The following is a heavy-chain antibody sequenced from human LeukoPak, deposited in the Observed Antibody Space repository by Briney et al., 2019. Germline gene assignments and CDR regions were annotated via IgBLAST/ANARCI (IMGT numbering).Heavy chain of an antibody. CDR2: INPNSGGT. J-gene: IGHJ4*02. CDR1: GYTFTGYY. Sequence: ASVKVSCTASGYTFTGYYMHWVRQAPGQGLEWMGWINPNSGGTNSAQKFQGRVTMTRDTSISTAYMELSRLRSDDTAVYYCARSLALIAVAAYFDYWGQGTLVTASS. CDR3: ARSLALIAVAAYFDY. D-gene: IGHD6-19*01. V-gene: IGHV1-2*02.